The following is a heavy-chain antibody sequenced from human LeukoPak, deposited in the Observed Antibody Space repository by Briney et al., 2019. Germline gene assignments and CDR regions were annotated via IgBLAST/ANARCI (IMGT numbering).Heavy chain of an antibody. Sequence: GGSLRLSCAASGFTFSSYAMHWVRQAPGKGLEWVSFTRYDGSNKYYADSVKGRFTISRDNSKNTLYLQMNSLRAEDTAVYYCARATTVTTLAFDIWGQGTMVTVSS. CDR1: GFTFSSYA. J-gene: IGHJ3*02. CDR2: TRYDGSNK. D-gene: IGHD4-17*01. CDR3: ARATTVTTLAFDI. V-gene: IGHV3-30*02.